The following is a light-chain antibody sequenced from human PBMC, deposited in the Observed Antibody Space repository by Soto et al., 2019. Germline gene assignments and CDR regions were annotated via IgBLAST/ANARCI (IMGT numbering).Light chain of an antibody. CDR1: SSDVGIYNH. V-gene: IGLV2-8*01. CDR2: EVN. CDR3: SSYAGNNNLI. Sequence: QSPLTQPPSASGSPGQSVTISCTGTSSDVGIYNHVSWYQQHPGNAPKLIIYEVNKRPSGVPDRFSGSKSGNTASLNVSGLQAEDEGDYHCSSYAGNNNLIFGGGTKLTVL. J-gene: IGLJ2*01.